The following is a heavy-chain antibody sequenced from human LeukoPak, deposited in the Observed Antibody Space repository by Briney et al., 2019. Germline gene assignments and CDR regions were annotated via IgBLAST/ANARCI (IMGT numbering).Heavy chain of an antibody. Sequence: SVKVSCKASGGTFSSYAISWVRQAPGQGLEWMGRIVPIFGIANYAQKFQGRVTITADKSTSTAYMELSSLRSEDTAVYYCATDTAMAGTYYYGMDVWGQGTTVTVSS. D-gene: IGHD5-18*01. CDR1: GGTFSSYA. CDR2: IVPIFGIA. J-gene: IGHJ6*02. CDR3: ATDTAMAGTYYYGMDV. V-gene: IGHV1-69*04.